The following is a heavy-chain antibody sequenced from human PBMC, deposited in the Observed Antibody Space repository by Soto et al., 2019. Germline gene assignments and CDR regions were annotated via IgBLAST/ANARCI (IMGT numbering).Heavy chain of an antibody. J-gene: IGHJ4*02. CDR1: GGSFSGYY. Sequence: PSETLSLTCAVYGGSFSGYYWSWIRQPPGKGLEWIGEINHSGSTNYNPSLKSRVTISVDTSKNQFSLKLSSVTAADTAVYYCARGRSGTYYDFWSGYSIVDYWGQGTLVTVSS. CDR2: INHSGST. D-gene: IGHD3-3*01. CDR3: ARGRSGTYYDFWSGYSIVDY. V-gene: IGHV4-34*01.